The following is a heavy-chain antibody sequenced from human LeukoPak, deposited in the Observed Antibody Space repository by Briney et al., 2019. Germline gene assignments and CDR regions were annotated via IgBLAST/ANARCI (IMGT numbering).Heavy chain of an antibody. CDR3: AKDKGRYYYYYMDV. V-gene: IGHV3-9*03. Sequence: GGSLGLPCAASGFTFDDYAMHWVRQAPGKGLEWVSGISWNSGSIGYADSVKGRFTISRDNAKNSLYLQMNSLRAEDMALYYCAKDKGRYYYYYMDVWGKGTTVTVSS. CDR2: ISWNSGSI. CDR1: GFTFDDYA. J-gene: IGHJ6*03.